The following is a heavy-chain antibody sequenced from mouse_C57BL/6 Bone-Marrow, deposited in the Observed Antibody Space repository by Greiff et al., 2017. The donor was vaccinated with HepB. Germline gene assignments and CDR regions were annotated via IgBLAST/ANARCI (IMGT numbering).Heavy chain of an antibody. Sequence: QVQLKQPGTELVKPGASVKLSCKASGYTFTSYWMHWVKQRPGQGLEWIGEINPSTGGTTYNQKFKAKATLTVDKSSSTAYMQLKSLTSEDSAVYYCARWPDYGSSFYAMDYWGQGTSVTVSS. CDR2: INPSTGGT. J-gene: IGHJ4*01. CDR3: ARWPDYGSSFYAMDY. CDR1: GYTFTSYW. V-gene: IGHV1-53*01. D-gene: IGHD1-1*01.